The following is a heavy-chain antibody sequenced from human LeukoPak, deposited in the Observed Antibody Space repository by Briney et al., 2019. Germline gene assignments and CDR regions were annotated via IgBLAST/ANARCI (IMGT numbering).Heavy chain of an antibody. CDR3: ARMWSTSSTGLNWFDP. J-gene: IGHJ5*02. V-gene: IGHV1-2*02. Sequence: ASVRVSCKASGYTFTGYYIYWVRQAPGQGLEWMGWINPNTGDTNYAQKFEGRVTMTRDTSISTAYLGLSRLTSDDTAVYYCARMWSTSSTGLNWFDPWGQGALVTVSS. CDR2: INPNTGDT. CDR1: GYTFTGYY. D-gene: IGHD6-13*01.